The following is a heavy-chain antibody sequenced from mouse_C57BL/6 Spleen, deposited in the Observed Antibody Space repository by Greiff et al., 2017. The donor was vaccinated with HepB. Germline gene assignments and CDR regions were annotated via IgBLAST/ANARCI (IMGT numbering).Heavy chain of an antibody. CDR1: GFNIKDDY. CDR3: TTGVSYAMDY. V-gene: IGHV14-4*01. Sequence: VQLKESGAELVRPGASVKLSCTASGFNIKDDYMHWVKQRPEQGLEWIGWIDPENGDTEYASKFQGKATITADTSSNTAYLQLSNLTSEDTAVYYGTTGVSYAMDYWGQGTSVTVSS. J-gene: IGHJ4*01. CDR2: IDPENGDT.